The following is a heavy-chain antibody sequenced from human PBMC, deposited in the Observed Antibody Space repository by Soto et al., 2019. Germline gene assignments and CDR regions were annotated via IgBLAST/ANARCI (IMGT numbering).Heavy chain of an antibody. Sequence: GASVKVSCKASGGTFSSYAISWVRQAPGQGLEWMGGIIPIFGTANYAQKFQGRVTITADESTSIAYMELSSLRSEDTAVCYCARRTGGYSYGYGPYYYYYYGMDVWGQGTTVTVSS. V-gene: IGHV1-69*13. D-gene: IGHD5-18*01. CDR2: IIPIFGTA. CDR1: GGTFSSYA. J-gene: IGHJ6*02. CDR3: ARRTGGYSYGYGPYYYYYYGMDV.